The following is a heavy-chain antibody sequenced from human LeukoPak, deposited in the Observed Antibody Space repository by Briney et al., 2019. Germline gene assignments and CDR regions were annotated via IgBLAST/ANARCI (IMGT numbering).Heavy chain of an antibody. CDR3: ARDAPPPDDYDSSGYDY. CDR1: GGSFSGYY. Sequence: SETLSLTCAVYGGSFSGYYWSWIRQPPGKGLEWIGEINHSGSTNYNPSLKSRVTISVDTSKNQFSLKLSSVTAADTAVYYCARDAPPPDDYDSSGYDYWGQGTLVTVSS. J-gene: IGHJ4*02. CDR2: INHSGST. V-gene: IGHV4-34*01. D-gene: IGHD3-22*01.